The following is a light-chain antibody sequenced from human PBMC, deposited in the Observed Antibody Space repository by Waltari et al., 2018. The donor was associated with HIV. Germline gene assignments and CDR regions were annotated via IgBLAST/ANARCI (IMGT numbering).Light chain of an antibody. Sequence: QTVVTHEPSFSVSPGGTVTLTCSLISCSVPTSYYPSWYQQTPGQAPRTLIYITNPRSSGVPDRFSGSILGNKAALTITGAQADDESDYYCVLFMGNGIWVFGGGTKLTVL. J-gene: IGLJ3*02. V-gene: IGLV8-61*01. CDR3: VLFMGNGIWV. CDR2: ITN. CDR1: SCSVPTSYY.